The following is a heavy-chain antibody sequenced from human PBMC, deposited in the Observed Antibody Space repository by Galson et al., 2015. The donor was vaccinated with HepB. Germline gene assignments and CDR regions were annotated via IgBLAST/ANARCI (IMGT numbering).Heavy chain of an antibody. CDR3: ASDENVVPAAPFDY. D-gene: IGHD2-2*01. Sequence: SLRLSCAASGFTFSDYYMSWIRQAPGKGLEWVSYISSSGSTIYYADSVKGRFTISRDNAKNSLYLQMNSLRAEDTAVYYCASDENVVPAAPFDYWGQGTLSNASS. CDR1: GFTFSDYY. V-gene: IGHV3-11*01. J-gene: IGHJ4*02. CDR2: ISSSGSTI.